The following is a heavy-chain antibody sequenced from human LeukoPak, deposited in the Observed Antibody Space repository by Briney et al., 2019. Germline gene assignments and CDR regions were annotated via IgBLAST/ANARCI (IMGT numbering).Heavy chain of an antibody. CDR2: IHYSGST. V-gene: IGHV4-61*01. Sequence: PSETLSLTCTVSGGSASSGSYYWSWIRQPPGKGLEWIGYIHYSGSTNYNPSLKSRVTILVDTSKNQFSLKLTSVTAADTAVYSCASSDYYDSSGYSFDYWGQGTLVIVSS. CDR3: ASSDYYDSSGYSFDY. J-gene: IGHJ4*02. CDR1: GGSASSGSYY. D-gene: IGHD3-22*01.